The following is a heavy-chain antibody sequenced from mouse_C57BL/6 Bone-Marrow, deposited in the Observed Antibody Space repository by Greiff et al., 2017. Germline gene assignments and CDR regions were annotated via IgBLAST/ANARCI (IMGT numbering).Heavy chain of an antibody. CDR1: GYTFTSYW. CDR3: AREGAWTTVVFDY. CDR2: IDPSDSYT. D-gene: IGHD1-1*01. Sequence: VQLQQPGAELVKPGASLKLSCKASGYTFTSYWMQWVKQRPGQGLEWIGEIDPSDSYTNYNQKFKGKATLTVDTSSSTAYMQLSSLTSEDSAVYYCAREGAWTTVVFDYWGQGTTLTVSS. V-gene: IGHV1-50*01. J-gene: IGHJ2*01.